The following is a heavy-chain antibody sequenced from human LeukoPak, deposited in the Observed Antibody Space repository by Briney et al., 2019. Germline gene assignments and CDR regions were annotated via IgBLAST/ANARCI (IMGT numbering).Heavy chain of an antibody. Sequence: SETLSLTCTVSGGAISSSSYYWGWIRHPPGKGLEWIGSIYYSGSTYYNPSLTSRVTISVDTSKNQFSLKLSAVTAADTAVYYCAGGRGSYMDYWGQGTLVTVSS. D-gene: IGHD1-26*01. CDR3: AGGRGSYMDY. CDR1: GGAISSSSYY. V-gene: IGHV4-39*01. CDR2: IYYSGST. J-gene: IGHJ4*02.